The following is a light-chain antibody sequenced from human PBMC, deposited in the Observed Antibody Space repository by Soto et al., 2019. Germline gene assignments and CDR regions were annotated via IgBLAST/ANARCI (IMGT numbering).Light chain of an antibody. CDR3: QQYNNWPLT. CDR1: QSVSSY. V-gene: IGKV3-15*01. J-gene: IGKJ4*01. Sequence: EIVMTQSPATLSVCPGERATLSCRASQSVSSYLAWYQQKPGQAPRLLIYGASTRATDIPARFSGSGSGTEFTLTISSLQSEDFALYYCQQYNNWPLTFGGGTKV. CDR2: GAS.